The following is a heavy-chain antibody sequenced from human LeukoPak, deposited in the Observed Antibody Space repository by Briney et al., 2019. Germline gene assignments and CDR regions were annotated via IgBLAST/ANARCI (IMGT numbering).Heavy chain of an antibody. V-gene: IGHV4-39*01. CDR1: GGSISSSSYY. CDR3: ARHQTVLLWFGESGPIDY. D-gene: IGHD3-10*01. CDR2: IHYSGST. Sequence: SETLSLTCTVSGGSISSSSYYWGWIRQPPGKGLEWIGSIHYSGSTYYNPSLKSRVTISVDTSKNQFSLKLSSVTAADTAVYYCARHQTVLLWFGESGPIDYWGQGTLVTVSS. J-gene: IGHJ4*02.